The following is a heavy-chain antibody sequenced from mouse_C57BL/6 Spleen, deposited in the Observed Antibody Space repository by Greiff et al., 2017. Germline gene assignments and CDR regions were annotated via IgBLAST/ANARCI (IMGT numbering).Heavy chain of an antibody. V-gene: IGHV5-2*01. J-gene: IGHJ4*01. CDR3: ARADGYYCAMDY. D-gene: IGHD2-3*01. CDR1: EYEFPSHD. Sequence: EVQGVESGGGLVQPGESLKLSCESSEYEFPSHDMSWVRQTPEKRLELVAAINSDGGSTYYPDTMESRFTISRDNTKKTLYLQMSSLRSDDTALYYCARADGYYCAMDYWGQGTSVTVSS. CDR2: INSDGGST.